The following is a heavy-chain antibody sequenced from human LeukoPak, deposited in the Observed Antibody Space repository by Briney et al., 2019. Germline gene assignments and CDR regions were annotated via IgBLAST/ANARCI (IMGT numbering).Heavy chain of an antibody. CDR2: IIPIFGTA. D-gene: IGHD6-13*01. CDR3: ASPPPPIDSSPEVPYHFDY. V-gene: IGHV1-69*01. Sequence: SVKVSCKASGGTFSSYAISWVRQAPGQGLEWMGGIIPIFGTANYAQKFQGRVTITADESTSTAYMELSSLRSEDTAVYYCASPPPPIDSSPEVPYHFDYWGQGTLVTVSS. CDR1: GGTFSSYA. J-gene: IGHJ4*02.